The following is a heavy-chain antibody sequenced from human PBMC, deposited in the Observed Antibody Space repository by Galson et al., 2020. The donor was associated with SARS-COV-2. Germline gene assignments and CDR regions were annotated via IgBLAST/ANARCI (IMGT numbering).Heavy chain of an antibody. V-gene: IGHV3-23*01. J-gene: IGHJ6*02. CDR1: GFTFSSYA. CDR2: ISGSGGST. Sequence: GGSLRLSCAASGFTFSSYAMSWVRQAPGKGLEWVSAISGSGGSTYYADSVKGRFTISRDNSKNTLYLQMNSLRAEDTAVYYCAKGPLGGYYDSSGDCFPVDYYYGMDVWGQGTTVTVSS. CDR3: AKGPLGGYYDSSGDCFPVDYYYGMDV. D-gene: IGHD3-22*01.